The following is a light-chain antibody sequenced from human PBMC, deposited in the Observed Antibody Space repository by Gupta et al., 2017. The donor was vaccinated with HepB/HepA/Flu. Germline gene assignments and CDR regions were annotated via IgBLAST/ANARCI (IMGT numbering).Light chain of an antibody. Sequence: QPVLPQPPSASGTPGPRVAISSSGSSSNVGRHNVYWNRQRPGTAPNLLIYNDDRRPSGVPERFSGSKSGTSASLATSRLRSEDEADYYCSARDTSMSAYVFGTGTWVTVL. CDR1: SSNVGRHN. CDR2: NDD. CDR3: SARDTSMSAYV. J-gene: IGLJ1*01. V-gene: IGLV1-47*02.